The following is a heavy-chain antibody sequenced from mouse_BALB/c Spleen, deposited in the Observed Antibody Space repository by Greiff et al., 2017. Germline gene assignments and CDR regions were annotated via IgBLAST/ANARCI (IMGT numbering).Heavy chain of an antibody. CDR2: ISSGSSTI. J-gene: IGHJ2*01. D-gene: IGHD2-1*01. CDR3: ARSGGNSYFDY. V-gene: IGHV5-17*02. CDR1: GFTFSSFG. Sequence: EVQVVESGGGLVQPGGSRKLSCAASGFTFSSFGMHWVRQAPEKGLEWVAYISSGSSTIYYADTVKGRFTISRDNPKNTLFLQMTSLRSEDTAMYYCARSGGNSYFDYWGQGTTLTVSS.